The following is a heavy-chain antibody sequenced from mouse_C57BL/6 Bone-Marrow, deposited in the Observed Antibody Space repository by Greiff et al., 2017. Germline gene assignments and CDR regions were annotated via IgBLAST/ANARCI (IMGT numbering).Heavy chain of an antibody. CDR3: ATYAMDY. V-gene: IGHV2-2*01. CDR2: IWSGGST. CDR1: GFSLTSYG. J-gene: IGHJ4*01. Sequence: VKLMESGPGLVQPSQSLSISCTVSGFSLTSYGVHWVRQSPGKGLEWLGEIWSGGSTDYNADFISRLSISKDNSKSQIFFKMNSLQADDTAIYYCATYAMDYWGQGTSVTVSS.